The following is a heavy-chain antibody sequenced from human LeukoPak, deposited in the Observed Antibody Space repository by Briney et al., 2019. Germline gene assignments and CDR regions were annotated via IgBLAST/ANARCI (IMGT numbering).Heavy chain of an antibody. D-gene: IGHD3-9*01. CDR2: INHSGST. Sequence: SETLSLTCAVYGGSFSGYYWSWIRQPPGKGLEWIGEINHSGSTNYNPSLKSRVTISVDTSKNQFSLKLSSVTAADTAVYYCARGRLRYFDWLLSRDFDYWGQGTLVTVSS. V-gene: IGHV4-34*01. CDR3: ARGRLRYFDWLLSRDFDY. CDR1: GGSFSGYY. J-gene: IGHJ4*02.